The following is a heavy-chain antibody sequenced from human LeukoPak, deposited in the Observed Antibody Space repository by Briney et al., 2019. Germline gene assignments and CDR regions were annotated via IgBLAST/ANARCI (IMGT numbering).Heavy chain of an antibody. D-gene: IGHD6-19*01. CDR1: GSTFSSYE. CDR2: ISSSSSYI. Sequence: GGSLRLSCAASGSTFSSYEMNWVRQAPGKGLEWVSSISSSSSYIYYADSVKGRFTISRDNAKNSLYLQMNSLRAEDTAVYYCARDRDYYGYSSGWLLWDYYYYGMDVWGQGTTVTVSS. V-gene: IGHV3-21*01. J-gene: IGHJ6*02. CDR3: ARDRDYYGYSSGWLLWDYYYYGMDV.